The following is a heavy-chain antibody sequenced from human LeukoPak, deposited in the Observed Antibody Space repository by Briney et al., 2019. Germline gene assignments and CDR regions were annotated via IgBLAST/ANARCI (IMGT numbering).Heavy chain of an antibody. CDR2: IYSSGST. D-gene: IGHD3-10*01. J-gene: IGHJ6*03. Sequence: PSETLSLTCNVSGGSIRGYYWSWIRQPPGKGLEWIGYIYSSGSTNYNPSLKSRVTMSVDTSKNQFSLKVSSVTAADTAVYYCARVFDSGSQVYFYYMDVWGKGTTVTIFS. CDR3: ARVFDSGSQVYFYYMDV. V-gene: IGHV4-59*01. CDR1: GGSIRGYY.